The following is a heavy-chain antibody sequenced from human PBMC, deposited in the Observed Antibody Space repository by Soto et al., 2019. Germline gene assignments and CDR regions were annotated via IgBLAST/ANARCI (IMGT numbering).Heavy chain of an antibody. CDR2: VYYSGST. Sequence: QVQLQKSGPGLVRPSETLSLTCTVSGGSVRSGGYYWGWIRQPPGKGLEWIGYVYYSGSTNYNPSLKSRATISIDTFNDQFTLKLTSVTAADTAVYYSVRDPGLEAHYYYGLDVCGQGTTVTVSS. D-gene: IGHD1-1*01. CDR3: VRDPGLEAHYYYGLDV. J-gene: IGHJ6*02. V-gene: IGHV4-61*08. CDR1: GGSVRSGGYY.